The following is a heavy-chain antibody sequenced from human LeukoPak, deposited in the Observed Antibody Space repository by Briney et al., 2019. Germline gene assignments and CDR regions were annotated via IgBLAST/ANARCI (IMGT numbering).Heavy chain of an antibody. CDR2: INSDGSST. D-gene: IGHD2-2*02. CDR3: ARDLYCSSTSCYIGYYYYYGMDV. J-gene: IGHJ6*04. CDR1: GFTFSSYW. V-gene: IGHV3-74*01. Sequence: GGSLRLSCAASGFTFSSYWMHWVRQAPGKGLVWVSRINSDGSSTSYADSVKGRFTISRDNAKNTLYLQMNSLRAEDMAVYYCARDLYCSSTSCYIGYYYYYGMDVWGKGTTVTVSS.